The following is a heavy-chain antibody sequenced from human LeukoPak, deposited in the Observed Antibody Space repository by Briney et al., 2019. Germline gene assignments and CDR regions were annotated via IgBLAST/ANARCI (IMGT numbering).Heavy chain of an antibody. V-gene: IGHV3-53*01. CDR3: ARRGDGGRSFDY. CDR1: GFTVSSSY. D-gene: IGHD4-23*01. Sequence: GGPLRISCAASGFTVSSSYMTWVRQDPGKGLEWVSLIYSGGTTYYADSVKGRFTISRDNSKNTLYLQMNSLRAEDTAVYYCARRGDGGRSFDYWGQGTLVTVSS. CDR2: IYSGGTT. J-gene: IGHJ4*02.